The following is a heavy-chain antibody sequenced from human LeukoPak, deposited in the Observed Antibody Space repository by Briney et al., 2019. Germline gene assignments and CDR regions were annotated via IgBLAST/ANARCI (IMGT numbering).Heavy chain of an antibody. J-gene: IGHJ4*02. CDR2: INPNSGGT. V-gene: IGHV1-2*02. D-gene: IGHD3-16*01. CDR3: ARDPSDHDPFDY. CDR1: GYTFTGYY. Sequence: ASVKVSCKASGYTFTGYYMHWVRQVPGQGLEWMGWINPNSGGTNYAQKFQGRVTMTRDTSISTAYMELSRLRSDDTAVYYCARDPSDHDPFDYWGQGTLVTVSS.